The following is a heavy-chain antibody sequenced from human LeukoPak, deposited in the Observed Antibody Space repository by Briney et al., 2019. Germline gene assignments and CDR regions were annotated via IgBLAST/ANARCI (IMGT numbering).Heavy chain of an antibody. D-gene: IGHD4/OR15-4a*01. CDR2: IRSKPYGGTT. J-gene: IGHJ4*02. Sequence: GGSLRLSCTASGFTFGDYAMSWFRQAPGKGLEWVGFIRSKPYGGTTEYAASVKCRFTISRHESKSIAYLQMHSLKTEDTAVYYCTRNIWCDYWGQGTLVTVSS. V-gene: IGHV3-49*03. CDR3: TRNIWCDY. CDR1: GFTFGDYA.